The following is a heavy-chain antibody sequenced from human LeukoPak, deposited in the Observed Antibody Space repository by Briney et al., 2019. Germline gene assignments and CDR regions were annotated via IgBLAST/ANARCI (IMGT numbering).Heavy chain of an antibody. J-gene: IGHJ4*02. CDR2: INWNSGST. Sequence: GGSLRLSXAASGFTFDDYGMSWVRQAPGKGLEWVSGINWNSGSTGYADSVKGRFTISRDNAKNSLYLQMNSLRAEDTALYYCARDKDASGSYYMSGFDYWGQGTLVTVSS. CDR3: ARDKDASGSYYMSGFDY. D-gene: IGHD3-10*01. CDR1: GFTFDDYG. V-gene: IGHV3-20*04.